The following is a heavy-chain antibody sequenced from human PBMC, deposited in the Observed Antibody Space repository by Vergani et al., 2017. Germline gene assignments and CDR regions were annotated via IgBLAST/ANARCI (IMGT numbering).Heavy chain of an antibody. CDR2: IVPILDRK. J-gene: IGHJ6*03. V-gene: IGHV1-69*02. Sequence: QVQLVQSGAEMKKPGSSVKVSCKSSGGTFSSYTFIWVRLAPGQGLDWMGSIVPILDRKEYAQKFQGRVAITADTSTSTVYMELSSLRSDDTAVYYCATSPLWYEQLRARQIAGRLTYYYYLDVWGKGTTVTVSS. CDR3: ATSPLWYEQLRARQIAGRLTYYYYLDV. D-gene: IGHD6-6*01. CDR1: GGTFSSYT.